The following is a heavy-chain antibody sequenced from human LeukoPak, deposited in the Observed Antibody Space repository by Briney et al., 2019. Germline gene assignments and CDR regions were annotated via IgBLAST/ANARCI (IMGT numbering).Heavy chain of an antibody. CDR3: ARVSSGWPYYFDY. CDR2: IYYSGST. J-gene: IGHJ4*02. Sequence: SETLSLTCTVSGGSISSYYWSWIRQPPGKGLEWIGYIYYSGSTNYNPSLKSRVTISVDTSKNQFSLKLSSVTAADTAVYYCARVSSGWPYYFDYWGRGTLVTVSS. V-gene: IGHV4-59*01. D-gene: IGHD6-19*01. CDR1: GGSISSYY.